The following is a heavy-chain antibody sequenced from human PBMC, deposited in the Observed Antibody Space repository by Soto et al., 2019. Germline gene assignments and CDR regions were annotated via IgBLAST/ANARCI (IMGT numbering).Heavy chain of an antibody. CDR2: INSDGTIS. V-gene: IGHV3-74*01. D-gene: IGHD2-21*01. J-gene: IGHJ6*02. CDR1: GFTFDTYC. CDR3: ARLSGDHSAFFSYGMDA. Sequence: PGGSLILSCSSSGFTFDTYCMNLVRQAPGKGPEWLSGINSDGTISSYADSVKGRFTISRDNARNTLSLQMNSLRADDTAVYYCARLSGDHSAFFSYGMDAWGQGTTVTVSS.